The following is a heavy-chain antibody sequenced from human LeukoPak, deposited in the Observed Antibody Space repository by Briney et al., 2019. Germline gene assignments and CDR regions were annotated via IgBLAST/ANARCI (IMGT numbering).Heavy chain of an antibody. CDR2: INPNSGGT. V-gene: IGHV1-2*02. J-gene: IGHJ4*02. CDR1: GYTFTGYY. D-gene: IGHD3-3*01. CDR3: ARVGPEIRFLEWLYYFDY. Sequence: ASVKVSCRASGYTFTGYYMHWVRQAPGQGLEWMGWINPNSGGTNYAQKLQGRVTMTRDTSISTAYMELSRLRSDDTAVYYCARVGPEIRFLEWLYYFDYWGQGTLVTVSS.